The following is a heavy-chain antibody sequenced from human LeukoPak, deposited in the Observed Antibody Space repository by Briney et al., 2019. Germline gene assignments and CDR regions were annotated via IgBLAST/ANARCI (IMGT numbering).Heavy chain of an antibody. J-gene: IGHJ5*02. CDR1: GGSISSGGYF. Sequence: SSETLSLTCAVSGGSISSGGYFWSWIRQPPGKGLEWIGYIYHSGSTYYNPSLKSRVTISVDRSKNQFSLKLSSVTAADTAVYYCARGNPNYDFWSGSTSGFDPWGQGTLVTVSS. CDR3: ARGNPNYDFWSGSTSGFDP. CDR2: IYHSGST. D-gene: IGHD3-3*01. V-gene: IGHV4-30-2*01.